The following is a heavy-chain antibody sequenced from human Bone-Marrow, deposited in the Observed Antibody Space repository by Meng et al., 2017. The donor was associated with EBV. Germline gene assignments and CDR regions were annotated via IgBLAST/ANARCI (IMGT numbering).Heavy chain of an antibody. D-gene: IGHD1-26*01. J-gene: IGHJ4*02. Sequence: VHLQPWGAGLLRPSDPLSLNCAVYGGSLSDSYWNWIRQSPGKGLEWIGEINHSGNADYNPSLKSRVTISVDTSKNHFSLKLSSVTAADTAVYYCARGVWDHWGQGILVTVSS. CDR2: INHSGNA. CDR3: ARGVWDH. V-gene: IGHV4-34*01. CDR1: GGSLSDSY.